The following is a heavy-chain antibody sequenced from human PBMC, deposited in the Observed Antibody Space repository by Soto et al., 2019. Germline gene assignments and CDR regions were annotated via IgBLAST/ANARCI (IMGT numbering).Heavy chain of an antibody. D-gene: IGHD4-17*01. CDR1: GFSLSNSGVG. Sequence: QITLKESGPSPVKPTQTLTVTCTFSGFSLSNSGVGVAWIRQPPGKALEWLALIYGDNDKRYSPSLKTRLTTPXXXSXXQVVLTMTNMDPVDTATYYCAHCTLHDYGDYDPGTSHVFDSWGQGTLVTVSS. CDR3: AHCTLHDYGDYDPGTSHVFDS. CDR2: IYGDNDK. V-gene: IGHV2-5*02. J-gene: IGHJ4*02.